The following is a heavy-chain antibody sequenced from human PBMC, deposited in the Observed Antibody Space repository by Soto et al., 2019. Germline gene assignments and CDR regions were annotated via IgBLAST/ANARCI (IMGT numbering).Heavy chain of an antibody. CDR2: INPSGGST. Sequence: QVQLVQSGAEVKKPGASVKVSCKASGYTFTSYYMHWVRQAPGQGLEWMGIINPSGGSTSYAQKFQGRVTMTRDTSTSTVYMELSSLRSEDTAVYYCARDPGTSGSYDTTQGGFDSWGQGTLVTVSS. J-gene: IGHJ4*02. CDR1: GYTFTSYY. D-gene: IGHD1-26*01. CDR3: ARDPGTSGSYDTTQGGFDS. V-gene: IGHV1-46*03.